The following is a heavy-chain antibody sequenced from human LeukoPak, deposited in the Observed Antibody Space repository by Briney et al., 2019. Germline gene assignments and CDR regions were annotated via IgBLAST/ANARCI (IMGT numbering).Heavy chain of an antibody. D-gene: IGHD6-13*01. J-gene: IGHJ4*02. CDR1: GGSISSSSYY. CDR2: IYYSGST. Sequence: PSETLSLTCTVSGGSISSSSYYWGWIRQPPGKGLEWIGSIYYSGSTYYNPSLKSRVTISVDTSKNQFSLKLSSVTAADTAVYYCARGYSSKEFGYWGQGTLVTVSS. CDR3: ARGYSSKEFGY. V-gene: IGHV4-39*07.